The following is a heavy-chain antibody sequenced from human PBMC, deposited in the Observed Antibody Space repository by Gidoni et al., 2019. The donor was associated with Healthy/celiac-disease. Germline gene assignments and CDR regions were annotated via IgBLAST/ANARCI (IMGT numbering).Heavy chain of an antibody. Sequence: QVQLVQSGAEVKTPGASVQVSCTASGYTSTSSYMHWVGQAPGQGLEGMGVINPSGGSTSYAQKFQSRVTMTRDTSTSKVYMELSSLRSEDTAVYYCARGGFREWLLTYYFDYWGQGTLVTVSS. CDR1: GYTSTSSY. V-gene: IGHV1-46*01. D-gene: IGHD3-3*01. J-gene: IGHJ4*02. CDR2: INPSGGST. CDR3: ARGGFREWLLTYYFDY.